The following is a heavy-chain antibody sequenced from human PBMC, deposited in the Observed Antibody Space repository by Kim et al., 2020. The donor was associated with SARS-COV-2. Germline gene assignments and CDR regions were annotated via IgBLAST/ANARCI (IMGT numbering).Heavy chain of an antibody. CDR2: MNPNSGNT. D-gene: IGHD6-19*01. CDR3: AIQPQAGDWFDP. CDR1: GYTFTSYD. Sequence: ASVKVSCKASGYTFTSYDINWVRQATGQGLEWMGWMNPNSGNTGYAQKFQGRVTMTRNTSISTAYMELSSLRSEDTAVYYCAIQPQAGDWFDPWGQGTLVTVSS. J-gene: IGHJ5*02. V-gene: IGHV1-8*01.